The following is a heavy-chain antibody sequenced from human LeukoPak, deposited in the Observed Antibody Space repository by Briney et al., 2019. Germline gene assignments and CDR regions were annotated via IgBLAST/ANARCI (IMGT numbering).Heavy chain of an antibody. CDR1: GGTFSSYA. D-gene: IGHD6-13*01. V-gene: IGHV1-69*13. CDR3: ARGPPAAGTDYYYYYMDV. Sequence: SVRVSCKASGGTFSSYAISWVRQAPGQGLEWMGGIIPIFGTANYAQRFQGRVTITADESTSTAYMELSSLRSEDTAVYYCARGPPAAGTDYYYYYMDVWGKGTTVTISS. J-gene: IGHJ6*03. CDR2: IIPIFGTA.